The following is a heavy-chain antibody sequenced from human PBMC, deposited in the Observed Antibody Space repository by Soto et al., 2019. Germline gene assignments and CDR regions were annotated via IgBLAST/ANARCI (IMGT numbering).Heavy chain of an antibody. CDR3: AHIVVAGLGYYFDY. V-gene: IGHV2-5*02. J-gene: IGHJ4*02. Sequence: QITLKESGPTLVKPTQTLTLTCTFSGFSLSSTRMAVGWIRQPPGKALEWLALIYWDDDKRYSPFLKSRLTITKDTSKNQVVLTMYTIDPVDTARYYCAHIVVAGLGYYFDYWGQGTLVTVSS. CDR2: IYWDDDK. CDR1: GFSLSSTRMA. D-gene: IGHD6-19*01.